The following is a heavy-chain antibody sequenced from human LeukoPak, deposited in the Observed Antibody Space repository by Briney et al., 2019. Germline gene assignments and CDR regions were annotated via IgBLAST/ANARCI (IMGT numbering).Heavy chain of an antibody. CDR1: GFTFSSYD. CDR3: ARFGPPMYYYDSSGYIGFDY. V-gene: IGHV3-13*01. Sequence: GGSLRLSCAASGFTFSSYDMHWVRQATGKGLEWVSAIGTAGDAYYPGSVKGRFTISRENAKNSLYLQMNSLRAGDTAVYYCARFGPPMYYYDSSGYIGFDYWGQGTLVTVSS. D-gene: IGHD3-22*01. CDR2: IGTAGDA. J-gene: IGHJ4*02.